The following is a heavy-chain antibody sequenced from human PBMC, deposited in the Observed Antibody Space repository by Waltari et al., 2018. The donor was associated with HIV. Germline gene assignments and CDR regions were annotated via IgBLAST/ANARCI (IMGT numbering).Heavy chain of an antibody. CDR2: ITCGGRIM. CDR1: GFTFGDSA. Sequence: EVRLVESGGGFVQSGRSLILSCATSGFTFGDSAMHWVCHRPGGGRGLVSTITCGGRIMADGYSLKGRFTIVRDNAKASLYFNMNKLRPDDTAVYYCVKGLGDGSVPTHFFDYWGLGTRVSVSS. D-gene: IGHD2-21*02. CDR3: VKGLGDGSVPTHFFDY. J-gene: IGHJ4*02. V-gene: IGHV3-9*01.